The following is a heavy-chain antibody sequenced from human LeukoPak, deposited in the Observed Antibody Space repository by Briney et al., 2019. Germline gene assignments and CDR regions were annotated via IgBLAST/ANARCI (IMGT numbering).Heavy chain of an antibody. Sequence: GGSLRLSCAASGFTLSSDWMHWVRQAPGKGLVWVSRINTNESSTNYADSVKGRFTISRDNAKNALYLQMNTLSAEDTAVYYCSRGDYYDSSGYYHYYDYYMDVWGKGTTVTISS. D-gene: IGHD3-22*01. CDR3: SRGDYYDSSGYYHYYDYYMDV. J-gene: IGHJ6*03. CDR2: INTNESST. V-gene: IGHV3-74*01. CDR1: GFTLSSDW.